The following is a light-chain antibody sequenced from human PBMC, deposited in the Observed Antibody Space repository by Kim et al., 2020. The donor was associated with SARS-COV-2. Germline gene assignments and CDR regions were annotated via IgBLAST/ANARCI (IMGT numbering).Light chain of an antibody. J-gene: IGLJ3*02. CDR3: QSYDTSNSWV. CDR2: EDD. V-gene: IGLV6-57*04. Sequence: LTQPHSVSESPGKTVTISCTRSSGSIASNYVQWYQLRPGSAPTTVIYEDDQRPSGAPDRFSGSIDSSSNSASLTISGLKTEDEADYYCQSYDTSNSWVFGGGTQLTVL. CDR1: SGSIASNY.